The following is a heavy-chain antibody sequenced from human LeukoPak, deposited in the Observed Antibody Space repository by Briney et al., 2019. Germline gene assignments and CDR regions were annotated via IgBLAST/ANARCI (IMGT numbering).Heavy chain of an antibody. CDR2: TSHSGST. V-gene: IGHV4-38-2*01. Sequence: SETLSLTCVVSGYSISNDYYWGWIRQPPGRGLEWIGSTSHSGSTYYNPSLKSRVTISADTSKNQFSLKLSSVAAADTGVYYCATEVGQWLVRTWGQGTLVTVSS. CDR3: ATEVGQWLVRT. CDR1: GYSISNDYY. D-gene: IGHD6-19*01. J-gene: IGHJ5*02.